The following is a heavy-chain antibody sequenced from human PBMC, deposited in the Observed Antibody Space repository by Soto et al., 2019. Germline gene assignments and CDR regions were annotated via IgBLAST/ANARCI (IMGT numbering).Heavy chain of an antibody. V-gene: IGHV3-13*04. CDR3: ARDLHYYDSGGYYGY. Sequence: PGGSLRLSCAASGFTFSSYDMHWVRQTTGEGLEWVAAIGIAGDTYYADSVKGRFTISRDNAKNSLYLQMNSLRAEDTAVYYCARDLHYYDSGGYYGYWGQGNLVTVSS. CDR1: GFTFSSYD. J-gene: IGHJ4*02. CDR2: IGIAGDT. D-gene: IGHD3-22*01.